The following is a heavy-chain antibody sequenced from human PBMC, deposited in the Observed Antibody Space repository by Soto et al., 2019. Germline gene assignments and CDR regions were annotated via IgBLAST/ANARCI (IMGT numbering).Heavy chain of an antibody. V-gene: IGHV4-4*02. J-gene: IGHJ6*03. D-gene: IGHD1-26*01. CDR3: ARGGSYFYMDV. Sequence: QVQLQESGPGLVKPSETLSLTCAVSGGSISISNWWSWVRQTPGKGLEWIGQIHHSGSTNYSPSLKSRITISVDKSKHQFALKMNSVTAADTAVYYCARGGSYFYMDVWGKGTTVTVSS. CDR1: GGSISISNW. CDR2: IHHSGST.